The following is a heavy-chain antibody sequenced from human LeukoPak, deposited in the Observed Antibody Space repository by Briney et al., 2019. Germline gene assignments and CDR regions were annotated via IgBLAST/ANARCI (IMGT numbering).Heavy chain of an antibody. V-gene: IGHV3-48*04. CDR2: ITVSCFTT. CDR3: ERHTSSGSINS. CDR1: VFTFNDYD. D-gene: IGHD6-19*01. Sequence: GGSLRLSCAASVFTFNDYDMHWVRQARGKGLEWVSFITVSCFTTSYADSVKGRFTISRDSAKHSLYLQMNSLRAEDTAVYYCERHTSSGSINSWGQGTLVSVSS. J-gene: IGHJ4*02.